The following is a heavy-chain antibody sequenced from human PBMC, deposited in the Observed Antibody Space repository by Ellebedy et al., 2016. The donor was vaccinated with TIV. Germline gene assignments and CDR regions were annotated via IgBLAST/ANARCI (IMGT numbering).Heavy chain of an antibody. CDR2: IYYSGTT. CDR1: GGSISSSSYY. J-gene: IGHJ4*02. V-gene: IGHV4-39*01. D-gene: IGHD1-14*01. CDR3: ARHGLTGNPAVDY. Sequence: MPSETLSLTCTLSGGSISSSSYYWGWLRQPPGKGREWIGIIYYSGTTYYNPSLKSRVTISVDTSKNQFSLKLSSVTAADTAVYYCARHGLTGNPAVDYWGQGTLVTVSS.